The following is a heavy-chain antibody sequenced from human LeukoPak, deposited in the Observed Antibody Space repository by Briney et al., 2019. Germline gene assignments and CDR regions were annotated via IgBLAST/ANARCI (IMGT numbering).Heavy chain of an antibody. J-gene: IGHJ4*02. CDR1: GFTFSDSG. Sequence: PGGSLRLSCAASGFTFSDSGMHWVRQASGKGLEWVGHIRSKADSYATVYAASVKGRFTITRDDSENTSCLQMNSLKTEDTAEYYCATFPSGSWSAYWGQGTLVTVSS. CDR2: IRSKADSYAT. V-gene: IGHV3-73*01. D-gene: IGHD1-26*01. CDR3: ATFPSGSWSAY.